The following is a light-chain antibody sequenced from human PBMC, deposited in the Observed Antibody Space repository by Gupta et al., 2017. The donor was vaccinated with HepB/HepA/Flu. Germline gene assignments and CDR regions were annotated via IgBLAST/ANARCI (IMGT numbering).Light chain of an antibody. CDR1: QSRLASDGNTF. CDR3: RQGKHWRWT. Sequence: DVVMTQSPLSLPVTLGQPASISCRSSQSRLASDGNTFLIWFQQRPGQSPRRLIYYGSKRDSGVPDTISGSRSATDFTLRIISVVAPDVRITYCRQGKHWRWTFGQGTKVEIK. J-gene: IGKJ1*01. CDR2: YGS. V-gene: IGKV2-30*01.